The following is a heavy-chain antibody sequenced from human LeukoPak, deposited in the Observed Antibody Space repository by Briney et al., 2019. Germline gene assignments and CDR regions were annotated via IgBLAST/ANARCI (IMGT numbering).Heavy chain of an antibody. V-gene: IGHV4-38-2*02. Sequence: SETLSLTCTVSGYSISSGYYWAWIRQSPGKGLEWIGSIYYSGTSFYKVSLKSRVTISLDTSKNQFSLKMTSVTAADTALYYCARVPLSTAYLHYYSMDVWGKGTTVTVSS. J-gene: IGHJ6*03. CDR2: IYYSGTS. CDR3: ARVPLSTAYLHYYSMDV. CDR1: GYSISSGYY. D-gene: IGHD3-9*01.